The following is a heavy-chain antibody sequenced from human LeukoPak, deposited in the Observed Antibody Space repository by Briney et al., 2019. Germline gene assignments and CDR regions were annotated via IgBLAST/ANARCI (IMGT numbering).Heavy chain of an antibody. CDR3: AGRGPAPDSSGYYDFDY. Sequence: PPETVSLTCAVYGGSFSGYYWSWMRQPPGKGREWIGEINHSGSTNYNPSLKSRVTISVDTSKNQFSLKLSSVTAADLGVYYCAGRGPAPDSSGYYDFDYWGQGTLVTVSS. D-gene: IGHD3-22*01. J-gene: IGHJ4*02. CDR2: INHSGST. CDR1: GGSFSGYY. V-gene: IGHV4-34*01.